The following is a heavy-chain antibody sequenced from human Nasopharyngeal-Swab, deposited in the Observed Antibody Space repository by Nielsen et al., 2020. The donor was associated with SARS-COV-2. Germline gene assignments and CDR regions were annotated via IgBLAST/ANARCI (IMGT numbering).Heavy chain of an antibody. J-gene: IGHJ4*02. D-gene: IGHD2-15*01. CDR3: ARRVGYCSGGSCYFDY. CDR2: IYPGDSDT. CDR1: GYSFTSYW. Sequence: GGSLRLSCKGSGYSFTSYWIGWVRQTPGKGLEWVGIIYPGDSDTRYSPSFQGQVTISADKSISPAYLQWSSLKASDTAMYYCARRVGYCSGGSCYFDYWGQGTLVTVSS. V-gene: IGHV5-51*01.